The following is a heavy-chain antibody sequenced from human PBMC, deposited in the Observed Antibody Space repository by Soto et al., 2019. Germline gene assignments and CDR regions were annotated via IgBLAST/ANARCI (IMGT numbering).Heavy chain of an antibody. Sequence: QVTLKESGPVLVKPTRTLTLTCTVSGFSLSDATMGVSWIRQPPGKALEWLAHIFSNDEKAYSTSLKSRLTISKDTSKSQVVLTMPNMDPVDTATYYCARLGGRDSGIPSWGAFDIWGQGTMVTVSS. V-gene: IGHV2-26*01. CDR1: GFSLSDATMG. J-gene: IGHJ3*02. D-gene: IGHD3-16*01. CDR3: ARLGGRDSGIPSWGAFDI. CDR2: IFSNDEK.